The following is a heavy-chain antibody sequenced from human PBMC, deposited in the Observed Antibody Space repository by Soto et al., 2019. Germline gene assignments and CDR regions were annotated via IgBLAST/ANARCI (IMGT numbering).Heavy chain of an antibody. D-gene: IGHD3-10*01. V-gene: IGHV3-23*01. J-gene: IGHJ4*02. CDR1: GITFGNRA. CDR2: ITDTGGGA. Sequence: GGVLRLSCVAPGITFGNRAMSWVRQALGEGLERGSAITDTGGGAKYADSVRGRVAISRDNSKNTLYLQMGRLSAEVSAVYYCARGSKDSYPGSRIFSFWGRGTLGSVSS. CDR3: ARGSKDSYPGSRIFSF.